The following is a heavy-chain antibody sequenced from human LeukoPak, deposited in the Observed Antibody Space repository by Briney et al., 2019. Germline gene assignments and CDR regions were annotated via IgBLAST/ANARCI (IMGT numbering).Heavy chain of an antibody. D-gene: IGHD3-3*01. CDR3: AKNGQSGFSFDP. V-gene: IGHV4-30-4*08. CDR2: IYYSGST. J-gene: IGHJ5*02. Sequence: SQTLSLTCTVSGGSTSSGDYYWSWIRQPPGKGLEWIGYIYYSGSTSYNPSLKSRVTISADTSKNQFSLKLISVTAADTAVYYCAKNGQSGFSFDPWGQGTLVTVSS. CDR1: GGSTSSGDYY.